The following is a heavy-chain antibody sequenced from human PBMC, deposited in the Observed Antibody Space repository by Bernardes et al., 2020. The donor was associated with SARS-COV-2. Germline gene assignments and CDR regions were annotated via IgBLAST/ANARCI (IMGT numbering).Heavy chain of an antibody. CDR2: ISYDGSNK. CDR3: AREQGGAAAGIEDWFDP. Sequence: GGSLRLSCAASGFTFSSYAMHWVRQAPGKGLEWVAVISYDGSNKYYADSVKGRFTISRDNSKNTLYLQMNSLRAEDTAVYYCAREQGGAAAGIEDWFDPGGQGTLVTVSP. CDR1: GFTFSSYA. V-gene: IGHV3-30-3*01. J-gene: IGHJ5*02. D-gene: IGHD6-13*01.